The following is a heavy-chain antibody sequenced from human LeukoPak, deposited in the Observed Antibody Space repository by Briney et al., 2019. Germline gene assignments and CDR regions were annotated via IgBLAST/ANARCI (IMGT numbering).Heavy chain of an antibody. V-gene: IGHV4-34*01. CDR1: GGSFSGYY. Sequence: PSETLSLTCAVYGGSFSGYYWSWIRQPPGKGLEWIGEINHSGSTNYNPTLKSRVTISVDTSKNQFSLKLSSVTAADTAVYYCASQVVVAATIDYWGQGTLVTVSS. D-gene: IGHD2-15*01. CDR3: ASQVVVAATIDY. J-gene: IGHJ4*02. CDR2: INHSGST.